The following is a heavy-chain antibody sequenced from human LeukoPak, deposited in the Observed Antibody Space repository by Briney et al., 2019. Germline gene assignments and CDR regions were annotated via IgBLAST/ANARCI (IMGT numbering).Heavy chain of an antibody. D-gene: IGHD6-19*01. Sequence: LAGGSLRLSCAASGFTFSSYAMSWVRQAPGKGLEWVSAISGSGGSTYYADSVKGRFTISRANSKNTLYLQMNSLRAEDTAVYYCAKHVYSSGWYYFDYWGQGTLVTVSS. CDR3: AKHVYSSGWYYFDY. V-gene: IGHV3-23*01. J-gene: IGHJ4*02. CDR1: GFTFSSYA. CDR2: ISGSGGST.